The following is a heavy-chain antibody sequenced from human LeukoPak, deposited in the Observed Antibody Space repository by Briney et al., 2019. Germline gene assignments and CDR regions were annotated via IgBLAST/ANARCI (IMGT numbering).Heavy chain of an antibody. D-gene: IGHD2-21*02. V-gene: IGHV4-4*08. CDR1: GGSISAYY. J-gene: IGHJ6*02. CDR3: AAPFCGGDCYSSYYYYAMDV. CDR2: IYTSGST. Sequence: SETLSLTCTVSGGSISAYYWSWIRRPPGKGLEWIGYIYTSGSTNYNPSPKSRVTISVDTSKNQFSLKLSSVTAADTAVYYCAAPFCGGDCYSSYYYYAMDVWGPGTTVTVSS.